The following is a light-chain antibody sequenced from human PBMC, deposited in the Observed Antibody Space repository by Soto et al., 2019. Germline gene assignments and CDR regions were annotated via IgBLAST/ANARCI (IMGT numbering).Light chain of an antibody. Sequence: DIQMTQSPSSLSASLGDRVTITCRATQNINTYLKCYQQKPGKAPKLLIYATSRLQGGVPSRFTGSGSGTEFTLTISSLQPEDFATYCCHQASSTPMYTFGQRAKLQIK. CDR2: ATS. V-gene: IGKV1-39*01. CDR1: QNINTY. J-gene: IGKJ2*01. CDR3: HQASSTPMYT.